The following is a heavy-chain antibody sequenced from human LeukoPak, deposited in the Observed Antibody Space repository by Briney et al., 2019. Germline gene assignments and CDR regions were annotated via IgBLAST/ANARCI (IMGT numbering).Heavy chain of an antibody. CDR1: GFTFSSYA. V-gene: IGHV3-23*01. CDR3: AKDPGTMIVVVGDAFDI. CDR2: ISGSGGST. Sequence: GGSLRLSCAASGFTFSSYAMSWVRQAPGRGLEWVSAISGSGGSTYYADSVKGRFTISRDNSKNTLYLQMNSLRAEDTAVYYCAKDPGTMIVVVGDAFDIWGQGTMVTVSS. J-gene: IGHJ3*02. D-gene: IGHD3-22*01.